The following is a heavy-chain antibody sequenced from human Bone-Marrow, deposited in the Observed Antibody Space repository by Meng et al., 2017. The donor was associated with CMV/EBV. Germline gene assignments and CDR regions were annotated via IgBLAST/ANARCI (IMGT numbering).Heavy chain of an antibody. D-gene: IGHD3-22*01. CDR3: ARDMGYYYDSSGSDLDYYYGMDV. CDR2: IIPILGIA. J-gene: IGHJ6*02. CDR1: GFTFTDYY. V-gene: IGHV1-69*10. Sequence: SVKVFCKASGFTFTDYYMQWVRQAPGQGLEWMGGIIPILGIANYAQKFQGRVTITADKSTSTAYMELSSLRSEDTAVYYCARDMGYYYDSSGSDLDYYYGMDVWGQGTTVTVSS.